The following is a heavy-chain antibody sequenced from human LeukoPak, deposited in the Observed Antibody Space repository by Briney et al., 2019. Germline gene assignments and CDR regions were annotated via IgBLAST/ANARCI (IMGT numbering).Heavy chain of an antibody. Sequence: PGGSLRLSCAASGFTFSSYEMNWVRQAPGKGLEWVSYISSSGSTIYYADSVKGRFTISRDNAKNSLYLQMNSLRAEDTAVYYCTRLSPPRDYWGQGTLVTVSS. V-gene: IGHV3-48*03. CDR3: TRLSPPRDY. CDR1: GFTFSSYE. J-gene: IGHJ4*02. CDR2: ISSSGSTI.